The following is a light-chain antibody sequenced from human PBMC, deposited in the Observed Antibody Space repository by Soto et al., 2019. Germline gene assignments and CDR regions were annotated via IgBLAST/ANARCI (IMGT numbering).Light chain of an antibody. J-gene: IGKJ5*01. CDR2: GAS. V-gene: IGKV3-20*01. CDR1: QSVRSSY. CDR3: QQEIT. Sequence: DIVLTQSAGTLSLSPGERATPSCRSSQSVRSSYLAWYQQKPGQPPRLLIYGASSRATGIPDRVSGSGSGTDFTLTISRLEAEDFAVYYCQQEITFGQGTRLEIK.